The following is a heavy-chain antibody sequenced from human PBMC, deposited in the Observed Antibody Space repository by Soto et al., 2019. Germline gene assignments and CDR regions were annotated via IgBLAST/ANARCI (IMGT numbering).Heavy chain of an antibody. CDR1: GFTFSDYY. V-gene: IGHV3-11*01. J-gene: IGHJ6*03. Sequence: PGGSLRLSCAASGFTFSDYYMSWIRQAPGKGLEWVSYLSSSGSTIYYADSVKGRFTISRDNAKNSLYLQMNSLRAEDTAVYYCARTGLFYYYYMDVWGKGTTVTVSS. D-gene: IGHD2-21*01. CDR3: ARTGLFYYYYMDV. CDR2: LSSSGSTI.